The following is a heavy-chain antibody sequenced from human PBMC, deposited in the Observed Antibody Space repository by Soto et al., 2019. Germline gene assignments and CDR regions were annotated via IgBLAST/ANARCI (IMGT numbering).Heavy chain of an antibody. CDR2: IYYSGST. J-gene: IGHJ4*02. CDR3: ARTLGDPYDY. D-gene: IGHD4-17*01. Sequence: PSETLSLTCTVSGGSISSYYWSWIRQPPGKGLEWIGYIYYSGSTNYNPSLKSRVTISVDTSKNQFSLKLSSVTAADTAVYYCARTLGDPYDYWGQGTLVTVSS. CDR1: GGSISSYY. V-gene: IGHV4-59*01.